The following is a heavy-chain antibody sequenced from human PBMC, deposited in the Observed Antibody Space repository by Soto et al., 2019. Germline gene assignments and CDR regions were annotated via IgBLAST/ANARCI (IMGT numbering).Heavy chain of an antibody. V-gene: IGHV3-30*18. CDR2: ISYDGSNK. CDR3: AKDRGYSLYYYYGMDV. CDR1: GFTFSSYG. D-gene: IGHD5-18*01. Sequence: LRLSCAASGFTFSSYGMHWVRQAPGKGLEWVAVISYDGSNKYYADSVKGRFTISRDNSKNTLYLQMNSLRAEDTAVYYCAKDRGYSLYYYYGMDVWGQGTTVTVSS. J-gene: IGHJ6*02.